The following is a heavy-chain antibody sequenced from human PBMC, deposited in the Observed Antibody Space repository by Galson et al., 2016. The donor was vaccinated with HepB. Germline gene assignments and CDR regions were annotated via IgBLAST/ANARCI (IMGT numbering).Heavy chain of an antibody. CDR1: GYTFTRNG. CDR2: ISAYNGDT. CDR3: ARYRAATAYSDF. D-gene: IGHD6-25*01. V-gene: IGHV1-18*01. J-gene: IGHJ4*02. Sequence: SVKVSCKASGYTFTRNGISWVRQAPGQGLEWMGWISAYNGDTKFAEKFQGRVTMTTDTSTSTAYMELRSLRSDDAAVYYCARYRAATAYSDFWGQGTLVTVSS.